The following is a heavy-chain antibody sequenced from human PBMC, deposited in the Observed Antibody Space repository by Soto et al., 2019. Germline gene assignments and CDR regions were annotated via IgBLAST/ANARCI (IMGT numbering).Heavy chain of an antibody. Sequence: QVQLQESGPGLVKPSQTLSLTCTVSGGSVRTGDYYWSWVRQPPGKGLEWIGYIFYSGSTYYNPSLESRVSISVDASKTQFSLTLSAVTVAETAVYYCAGWALSSGPGSRVAFDTWGQGTMVTVSS. V-gene: IGHV4-30-4*01. CDR2: IFYSGST. D-gene: IGHD3-10*01. J-gene: IGHJ3*02. CDR1: GGSVRTGDYY. CDR3: AGWALSSGPGSRVAFDT.